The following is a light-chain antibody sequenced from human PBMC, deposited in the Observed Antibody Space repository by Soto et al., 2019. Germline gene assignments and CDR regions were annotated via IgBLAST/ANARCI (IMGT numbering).Light chain of an antibody. CDR1: QSISSS. CDR3: QQYDKWPRT. Sequence: EIVLIQSPVTLSLSPGERATLSCRASQSISSSLAWYQQNPGQAPRLLIYFASTRATAVPARFTAGGSGTEFTLTISSLQSDDLAVYYCQQYDKWPRTFGQGTKVDIK. J-gene: IGKJ1*01. V-gene: IGKV3-15*01. CDR2: FAS.